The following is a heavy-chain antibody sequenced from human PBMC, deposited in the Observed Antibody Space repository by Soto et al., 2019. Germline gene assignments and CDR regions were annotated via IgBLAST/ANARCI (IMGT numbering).Heavy chain of an antibody. CDR1: GGTFSSYA. CDR2: IIPIFGTA. D-gene: IGHD2-8*01. Sequence: QVQLVQSGAEVKKPGSSVKVSCKASGGTFSSYAISWVRQAPGQGLEWMGGIIPIFGTANYAQKFQGRVTITADESTSTAYMELSSLISEDTAVYYCARAREGYCTNGVCFFNWFDPWGQGTLVTVSS. CDR3: ARAREGYCTNGVCFFNWFDP. J-gene: IGHJ5*02. V-gene: IGHV1-69*01.